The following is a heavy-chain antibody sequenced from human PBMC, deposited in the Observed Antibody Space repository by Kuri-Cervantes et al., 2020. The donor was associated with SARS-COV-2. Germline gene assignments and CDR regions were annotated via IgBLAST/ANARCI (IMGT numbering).Heavy chain of an antibody. CDR2: IIPIFGTA. CDR1: GGTFSSYA. CDR3: ARARTWDYYYYYMDV. Sequence: SVKVSCKASGGTFSSYAISWVRQAPGQGLEWMGRIIPIFGTANYAQKFQGRVTITADKSTSTAYMELSSLRSEDTAVYYCARARTWDYYYYYMDVWGKGTTVTVSS. V-gene: IGHV1-69*06. J-gene: IGHJ6*03. D-gene: IGHD2-2*01.